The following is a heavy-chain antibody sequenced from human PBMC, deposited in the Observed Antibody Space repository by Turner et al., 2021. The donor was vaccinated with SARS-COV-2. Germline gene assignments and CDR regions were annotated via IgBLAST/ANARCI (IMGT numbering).Heavy chain of an antibody. V-gene: IGHV4-59*01. CDR3: ARELRFNGLDS. CDR1: GGSISSDF. Sequence: QVQLQESGPGLGKPSETMSLTCTDSGGSISSDFWSWFRQPPGKGLEWIGYIYYRGSTNYNPSLKSRVTMSVDTSKNQFSLNLRSVTAADTAVYDCARELRFNGLDSWGQGTLVTVSS. J-gene: IGHJ5*01. CDR2: IYYRGST. D-gene: IGHD3-3*01.